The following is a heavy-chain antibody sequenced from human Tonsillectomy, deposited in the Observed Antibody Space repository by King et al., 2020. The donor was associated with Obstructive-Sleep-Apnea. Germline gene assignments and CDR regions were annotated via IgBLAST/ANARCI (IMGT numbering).Heavy chain of an antibody. D-gene: IGHD6-19*01. J-gene: IGHJ1*01. V-gene: IGHV4-59*01. CDR1: GGSFRINY. Sequence: VQLQESGPGLVKPSETLSLSCSVSGGSFRINYWSWIRQSPGKGLEWIGCGYSTGSTNYNPSLESRVTISLDTSKNEFSLSLSSVTAADTAVYYGARGLAVAGAEIFPNWGQGALVIVSS. CDR2: GYSTGST. CDR3: ARGLAVAGAEIFPN.